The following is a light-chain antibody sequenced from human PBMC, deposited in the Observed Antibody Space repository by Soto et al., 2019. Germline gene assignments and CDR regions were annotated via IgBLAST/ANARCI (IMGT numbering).Light chain of an antibody. Sequence: EIVLTQSPGTLSLSPGERATLSCRASQSVSSGYLTWYQQKPGQAPRLLIYDASSRATGIPDRFSGSGSGTDVTLTISRLEPEDFAVYYCQQYGTTPPWTFGQGTKVEVK. CDR3: QQYGTTPPWT. J-gene: IGKJ1*01. CDR1: QSVSSGY. V-gene: IGKV3-20*01. CDR2: DAS.